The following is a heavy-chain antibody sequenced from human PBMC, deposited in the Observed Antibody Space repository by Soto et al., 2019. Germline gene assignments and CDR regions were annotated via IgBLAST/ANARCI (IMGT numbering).Heavy chain of an antibody. CDR2: INQDGSES. D-gene: IGHD6-13*01. V-gene: IGHV3-7*01. Sequence: EGQLVESGGGLVQPGGSLRLSCVASEFTISRYWMSWVRQAPGKGLEWVANINQDGSESHYVDSVKGRFSIARDNAKNSLHLQMNSVRAEDTAMYYCVGSNIAGFWGQGTPVTVSS. CDR3: VGSNIAGF. J-gene: IGHJ4*02. CDR1: EFTISRYW.